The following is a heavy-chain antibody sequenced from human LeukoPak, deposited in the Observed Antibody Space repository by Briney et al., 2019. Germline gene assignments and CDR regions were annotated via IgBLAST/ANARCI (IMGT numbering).Heavy chain of an antibody. CDR2: IYYKGTS. CDR3: ARGPGACSGGSCYSSDALEI. V-gene: IGHV4-59*01. CDR1: GGSMSGNY. D-gene: IGHD2-15*01. J-gene: IGHJ3*02. Sequence: SKTLSLTCSVPGGSMSGNYWSWIRQSPGKGLEWIGYIYYKGTSHYHPSLKNRATISLDMSKNQFSLNLTSVTATDSAVYYCARGPGACSGGSCYSSDALEIWGQGTRVTVSS.